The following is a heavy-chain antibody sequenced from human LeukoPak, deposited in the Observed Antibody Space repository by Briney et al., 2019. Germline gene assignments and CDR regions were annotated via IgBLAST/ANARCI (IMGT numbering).Heavy chain of an antibody. CDR2: ISSSSSYI. D-gene: IGHD1-1*01. Sequence: GGSLRLACAASGFTFSSYSTSWIRQAPGKGLEWVSSISSSSSYIYYADSVKGRFTISRDNAKNSLYLQMNSLRAEDTAVYYCAREYGTSEAFDIWGQGTMVTVSS. J-gene: IGHJ3*02. CDR1: GFTFSSYS. V-gene: IGHV3-21*01. CDR3: AREYGTSEAFDI.